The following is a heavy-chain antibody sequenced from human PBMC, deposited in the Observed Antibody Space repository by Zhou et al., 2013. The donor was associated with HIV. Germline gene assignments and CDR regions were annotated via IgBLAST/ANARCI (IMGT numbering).Heavy chain of an antibody. D-gene: IGHD3-22*01. CDR1: GYTLTDLL. CDR3: ATTNPKWLLLGYFQY. J-gene: IGHJ1*01. CDR2: FDPDNRET. Sequence: QVQLIQSGAEVKKPGASVKISCKVSGYTLTDLLIHWVRQAPGGGLEWMGRFDPDNRETMYTQKFQGRVTMTEDTSSDTAYMELSSLRSEDTAVYYCATTNPKWLLLGYFQYWGQGTLVHRLL. V-gene: IGHV1-24*01.